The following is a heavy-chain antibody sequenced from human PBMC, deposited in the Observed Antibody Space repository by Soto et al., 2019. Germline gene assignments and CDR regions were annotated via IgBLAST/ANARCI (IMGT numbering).Heavy chain of an antibody. CDR3: ARARRVYGMDV. CDR2: INHSGST. CDR1: GVSFSGYY. J-gene: IGHJ6*02. Sequence: PSETLSLTCAVYGVSFSGYYWSWIRQPPGKGLEWIGEINHSGSTNYNPSLKSRVTISVDTSKNQFSLKLSSVTAADTAVYYCARARRVYGMDVWGQGTTVTVSS. V-gene: IGHV4-34*01.